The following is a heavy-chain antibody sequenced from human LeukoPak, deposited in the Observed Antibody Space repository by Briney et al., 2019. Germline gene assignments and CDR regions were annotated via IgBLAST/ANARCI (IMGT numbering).Heavy chain of an antibody. CDR1: GYTFSSHD. D-gene: IGHD2-2*01. Sequence: ASVKVSCRASGYTFSSHDIYWVRQAPGQGLEWMGWMNLNSGDTYYAQNFQGRFSITSDTSKSTTYMDLASLAPEDTAVYYCARVPVPAPRRGLYFDYWGQGTLITVSS. J-gene: IGHJ4*02. CDR2: MNLNSGDT. CDR3: ARVPVPAPRRGLYFDY. V-gene: IGHV1-8*01.